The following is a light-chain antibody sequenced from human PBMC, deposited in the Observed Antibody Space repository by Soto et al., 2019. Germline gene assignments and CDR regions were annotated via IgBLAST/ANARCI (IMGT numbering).Light chain of an antibody. CDR1: QTVSSNF. J-gene: IGKJ1*01. V-gene: IGKV3-20*01. CDR3: QQYGTSPET. CDR2: GAS. Sequence: EMGFTLSPHTLALSPGERATLFCRASQTVSSNFLAWYQQRPGQAPRLLIYGASSRAAGIPDRFSGSGSGTDFTLTIGRLEPEDLAVYYCQQYGTSPETFGQGTKVDIK.